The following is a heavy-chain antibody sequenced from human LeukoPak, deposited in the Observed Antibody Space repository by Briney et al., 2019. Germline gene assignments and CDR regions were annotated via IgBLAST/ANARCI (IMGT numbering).Heavy chain of an antibody. CDR2: INTNTGNP. CDR1: GYSFTTYS. Sequence: ASVKVSCKASGYSFTTYSLNWVRQAPGQGLEWMGWINTNTGNPTYAQGFTGRFVFSLDTSVSTAYLQISSLKAEDTAVYYCARRKYGGNGLGGFDIWGQGTMVTVSS. CDR3: ARRKYGGNGLGGFDI. D-gene: IGHD4-23*01. J-gene: IGHJ3*02. V-gene: IGHV7-4-1*02.